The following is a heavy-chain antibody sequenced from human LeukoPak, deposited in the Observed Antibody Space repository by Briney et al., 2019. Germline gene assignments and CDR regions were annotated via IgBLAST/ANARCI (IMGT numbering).Heavy chain of an antibody. CDR3: ARAGSPVVPASFNSDWFDP. Sequence: ASVKVSCKASGGTFSSYAISWVRQAPGQGLEWMGGIIPIFGTANYAQKFQGRVTITADESTSTAYMELSSLRSEDTAVYYCARAGSPVVPASFNSDWFDPWGRGTLVTVSS. D-gene: IGHD2-2*01. CDR2: IIPIFGTA. V-gene: IGHV1-69*01. J-gene: IGHJ5*02. CDR1: GGTFSSYA.